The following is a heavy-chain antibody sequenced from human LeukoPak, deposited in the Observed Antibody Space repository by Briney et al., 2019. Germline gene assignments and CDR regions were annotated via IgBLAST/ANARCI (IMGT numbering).Heavy chain of an antibody. V-gene: IGHV1-69*06. D-gene: IGHD6-19*01. Sequence: GCSVKVSCTASGGTFSSYAISWVRQAPGQGLEWMGGIIPIFGTANYAQKFQGRVTITADKSTSTAYMELRGLRSDDTAMYYCARDVGITVADSFDRWGQGTLLSVSS. CDR3: ARDVGITVADSFDR. CDR2: IIPIFGTA. J-gene: IGHJ5*02. CDR1: GGTFSSYA.